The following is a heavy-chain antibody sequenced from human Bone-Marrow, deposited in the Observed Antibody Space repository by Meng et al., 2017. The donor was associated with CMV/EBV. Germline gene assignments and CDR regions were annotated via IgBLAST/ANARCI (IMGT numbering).Heavy chain of an antibody. Sequence: SVKVSCKASGGTFSSYTINWVRQAPGQGLEWMGRIIPILGIANYAQKFQGRVTITADTSTSTAYMELNSLRSEDTAVYYCASHPRQRAPYDYWGQGKLVTVSS. D-gene: IGHD6-25*01. CDR2: IIPILGIA. CDR3: ASHPRQRAPYDY. V-gene: IGHV1-69*02. CDR1: GGTFSSYT. J-gene: IGHJ4*02.